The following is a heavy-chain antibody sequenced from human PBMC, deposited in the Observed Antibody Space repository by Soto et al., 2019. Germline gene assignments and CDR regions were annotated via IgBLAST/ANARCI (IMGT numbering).Heavy chain of an antibody. CDR3: ASRPKHYYGMDV. CDR1: GYSFTSYW. Sequence: GESLKISCKGSGYSFTSYWSSWVRQMPGKGLEWMGRIDPSDSYTNYSPSFQGHVTISADKSISTAYLQWSSLKASDTAMYYCASRPKHYYGMDVWGQGTTVTVSS. CDR2: IDPSDSYT. V-gene: IGHV5-10-1*01. J-gene: IGHJ6*02.